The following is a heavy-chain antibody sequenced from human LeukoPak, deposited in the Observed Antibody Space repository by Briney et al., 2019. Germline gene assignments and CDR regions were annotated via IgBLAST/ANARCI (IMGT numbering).Heavy chain of an antibody. D-gene: IGHD3-3*01. J-gene: IGHJ4*02. CDR3: TAPYHFYDFWAFDY. CDR1: GFTFSNAW. CDR2: IKSKTDGGTT. V-gene: IGHV3-15*01. Sequence: GGSLRLSCAASGFTFSNAWMSWVRQAPGKGLEWVGRIKSKTDGGTTDYAAPVKGRFTISRDDSKNTLYLQMNSLKTEDTAVYYCTAPYHFYDFWAFDYWGQGTLVTVSS.